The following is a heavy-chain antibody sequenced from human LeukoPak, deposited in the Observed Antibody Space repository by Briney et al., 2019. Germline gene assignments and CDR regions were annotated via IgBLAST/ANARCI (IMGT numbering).Heavy chain of an antibody. Sequence: GSLRLSCAASGFTFSSYGMSWVRQAPGKGLEWVANIKQDGSEKYYVDSVKGRFTISRDNAKNSLYLQMNSLRAEDTAVYYCARESFAARWDWGQGTLVTVSS. CDR1: GFTFSSYG. V-gene: IGHV3-7*01. CDR2: IKQDGSEK. CDR3: ARESFAARWD. J-gene: IGHJ4*02. D-gene: IGHD6-6*01.